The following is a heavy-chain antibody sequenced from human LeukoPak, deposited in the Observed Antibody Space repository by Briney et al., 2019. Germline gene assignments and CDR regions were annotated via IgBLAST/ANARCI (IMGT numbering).Heavy chain of an antibody. Sequence: SGTLSLTCAVSGGSISSSNWWSWVRQPPGKGLEWIGEINHSGSTHYNPSLKSRVTISVDTSKNQFSLKLSSVTAADTAVYYCARDKRKRYSSGWYRSNWFDPWGQGTLVTVSS. D-gene: IGHD6-19*01. CDR3: ARDKRKRYSSGWYRSNWFDP. CDR2: INHSGST. J-gene: IGHJ5*02. CDR1: GGSISSSNW. V-gene: IGHV4-4*02.